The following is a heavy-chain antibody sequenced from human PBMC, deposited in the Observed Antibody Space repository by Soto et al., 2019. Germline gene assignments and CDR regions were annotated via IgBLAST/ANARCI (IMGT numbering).Heavy chain of an antibody. CDR3: VRDSGEQLARRGFYYSYMDF. Sequence: GGSLRLSCAAAGVTFSSFSFNWVRQAPGKGLEWVSFILSSGGSIYYADSVRGRFTISRDNAKNSLYLQMNSLKDEDTVVYYCVRDSGEQLARRGFYYSYMDFWGKGTTVPVSS. J-gene: IGHJ6*03. D-gene: IGHD6-6*01. V-gene: IGHV3-21*01. CDR1: GVTFSSFS. CDR2: ILSSGGSI.